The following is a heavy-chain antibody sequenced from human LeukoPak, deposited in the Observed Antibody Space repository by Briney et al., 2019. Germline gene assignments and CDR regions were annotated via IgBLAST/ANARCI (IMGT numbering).Heavy chain of an antibody. CDR3: ARGKKGSGWYGGAVY. CDR2: MNPNSGNT. J-gene: IGHJ4*02. V-gene: IGHV1-8*01. D-gene: IGHD6-19*01. CDR1: GYTFTSYD. Sequence: ASVKVSCKASGYTFTSYDINWVRQATGQGLEWMGWMNPNSGNTGYAQKFQGRVTMTRNTSIGTAYMELSSLRSEGTAVYYCARGKKGSGWYGGAVYWGQGTLVTVSS.